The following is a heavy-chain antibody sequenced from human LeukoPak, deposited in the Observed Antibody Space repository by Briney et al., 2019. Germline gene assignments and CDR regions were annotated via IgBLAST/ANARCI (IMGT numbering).Heavy chain of an antibody. CDR1: GFTFSSYS. J-gene: IGHJ4*02. D-gene: IGHD1-26*01. V-gene: IGHV3-23*01. Sequence: GGSLRLSCAASGFTFSSYSMNWVRQAPGKGLEWFTTISGGGGSTYYADSVKGRFTISRDNSKNTLYLQVNSLRAEDTAVYYCAKGGKWDVTPFDYWGQGTLVTVSS. CDR2: ISGGGGST. CDR3: AKGGKWDVTPFDY.